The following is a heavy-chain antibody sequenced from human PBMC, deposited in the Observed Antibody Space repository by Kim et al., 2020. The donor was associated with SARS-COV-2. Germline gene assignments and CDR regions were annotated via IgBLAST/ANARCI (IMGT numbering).Heavy chain of an antibody. V-gene: IGHV4-34*01. Sequence: SETLSLTCAVYGGSFSGYYWSWIRQPPGKGLEWIGEINHSGSTNYNPSLKSRVTISVDTSKNQFSLKLSSVTAADTAVYYGARGSRRGSYMVYYYYGMDVWGQGTTVTVSS. J-gene: IGHJ6*02. CDR3: ARGSRRGSYMVYYYYGMDV. CDR2: INHSGST. CDR1: GGSFSGYY. D-gene: IGHD1-26*01.